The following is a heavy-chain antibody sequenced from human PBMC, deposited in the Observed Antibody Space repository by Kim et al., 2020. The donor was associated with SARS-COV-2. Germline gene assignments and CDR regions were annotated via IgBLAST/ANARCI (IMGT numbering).Heavy chain of an antibody. D-gene: IGHD3-10*01. Sequence: FQGQVTISADKSLSTAYLQWSSLKASDTAMYYCARRKYYYGSGSYPFDYWGQGTLVTVSS. J-gene: IGHJ4*02. V-gene: IGHV5-51*01. CDR3: ARRKYYYGSGSYPFDY.